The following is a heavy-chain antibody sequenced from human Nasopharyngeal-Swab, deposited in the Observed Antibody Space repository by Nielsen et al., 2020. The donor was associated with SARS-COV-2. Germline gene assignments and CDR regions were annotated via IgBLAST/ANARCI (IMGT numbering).Heavy chain of an antibody. D-gene: IGHD2-8*01. CDR3: ATARYCTMMSCVTFYYYMDV. CDR1: GFSFSEYY. CDR2: ISSSGSIT. V-gene: IGHV3-11*04. J-gene: IGHJ6*03. Sequence: GESLKISCAASGFSFSEYYMSWIRQAPGKGLEWISDISSSGSITHYADSMKGRFTISRDNSKSMLYLQMDSLRAEDTVVYYCATARYCTMMSCVTFYYYMDVWGKGTTVTVSS.